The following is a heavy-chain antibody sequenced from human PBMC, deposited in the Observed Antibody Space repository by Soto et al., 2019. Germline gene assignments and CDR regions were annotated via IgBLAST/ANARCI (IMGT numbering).Heavy chain of an antibody. Sequence: GASLRLSCAASGFMFSSYAMLWVRQAPGKGLEWVAAISYDGTNKYYADSVKGRFTISRDNSKNTLFLQMNSLRVEDTAVYYCAIDASPYTSGWYGVDFWGHGTLVTVSS. V-gene: IGHV3-30*04. J-gene: IGHJ4*01. D-gene: IGHD6-19*01. CDR1: GFMFSSYA. CDR2: ISYDGTNK. CDR3: AIDASPYTSGWYGVDF.